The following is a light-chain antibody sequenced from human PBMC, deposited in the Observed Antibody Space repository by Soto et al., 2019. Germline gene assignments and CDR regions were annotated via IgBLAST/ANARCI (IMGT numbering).Light chain of an antibody. CDR2: GAS. V-gene: IGKV3-11*01. Sequence: EIVLTQSPATLSLSPGERATLSCRASQSVSTYLAWYQQKPGQAPRLLIYGASNRAAGIPTRFSGSGSGTDFTLTISSLAPEDVAIYYCQQRANWPPLFTFGPGTKVEIK. CDR1: QSVSTY. J-gene: IGKJ3*01. CDR3: QQRANWPPLFT.